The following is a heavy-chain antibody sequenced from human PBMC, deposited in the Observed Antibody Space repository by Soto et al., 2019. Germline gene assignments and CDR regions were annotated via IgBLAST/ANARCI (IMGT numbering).Heavy chain of an antibody. Sequence: GGSLRLSCAASGFTFSGSAIHWVCQAYGKGLEWVGRIRSKVNTYATAYAASVKGRFSISRDDSKNTAYLEMNSLKTEDTAVYYCTRFSMDSSSGWFDPWGQGTLVTVSS. CDR3: TRFSMDSSSGWFDP. CDR1: GFTFSGSA. J-gene: IGHJ5*02. V-gene: IGHV3-73*01. D-gene: IGHD6-6*01. CDR2: IRSKVNTYAT.